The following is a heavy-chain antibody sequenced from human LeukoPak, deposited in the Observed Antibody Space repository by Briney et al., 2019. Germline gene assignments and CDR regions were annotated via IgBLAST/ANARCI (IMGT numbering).Heavy chain of an antibody. CDR2: ISSSSSTI. CDR1: GXTFSSYS. J-gene: IGHJ4*02. D-gene: IGHD2-21*02. V-gene: IGHV3-48*02. CDR3: ARDWAYCGGDCYNYFDY. Sequence: GGSLRLSCAASGXTFSSYSMNWVRQAPGKGLEWVSYISSSSSTIYYADSVKGRFTISRDNAKNSLYLQMNSLRDEDTAVYYCARDWAYCGGDCYNYFDYWGQGTLVTVSS.